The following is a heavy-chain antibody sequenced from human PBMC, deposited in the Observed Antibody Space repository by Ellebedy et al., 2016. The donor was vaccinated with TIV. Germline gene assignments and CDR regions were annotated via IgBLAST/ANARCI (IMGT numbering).Heavy chain of an antibody. V-gene: IGHV3-74*01. CDR2: LNNDGTIT. CDR3: ARGLCSGGRCDYFYAMDV. D-gene: IGHD2-15*01. Sequence: GGSLRLXCAASGFTFSNYWVHWVRQAPGKGLEWVSRLNNDGTITSYADSVKGRFTVSRDNAKNTLYLQMYSLRAEDTAVYYCARGLCSGGRCDYFYAMDVWGQGTTVTVSS. CDR1: GFTFSNYW. J-gene: IGHJ6*02.